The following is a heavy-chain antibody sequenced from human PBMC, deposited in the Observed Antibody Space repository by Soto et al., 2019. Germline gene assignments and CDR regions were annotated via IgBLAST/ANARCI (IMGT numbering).Heavy chain of an antibody. CDR2: INPNSGGT. J-gene: IGHJ4*02. Sequence: VASVKVSCKASGYTFTGYYMHWVRQAPGQGLGWMGWINPNSGGTNYAQKFQGRVTMTRDTSISTAYMELSRPRSDDTAVYYCARDPDSLGATTEGFDYWGQGTLVTVSS. CDR1: GYTFTGYY. CDR3: ARDPDSLGATTEGFDY. V-gene: IGHV1-2*02. D-gene: IGHD1-26*01.